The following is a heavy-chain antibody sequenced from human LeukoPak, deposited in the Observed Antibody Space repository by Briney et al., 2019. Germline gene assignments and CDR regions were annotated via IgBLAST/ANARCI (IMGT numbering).Heavy chain of an antibody. CDR1: GYTFTSYG. CDR3: ATSKPDIAVAGPIAPRLYYYYGMDV. Sequence: GASVKVSCKASGYTFTSYGISWVRQAPGQGLEWMGWISAYNGNTNYAQKLQGRVTMTTDTSTSTAYMELRSLRSDDTAVYYCATSKPDIAVAGPIAPRLYYYYGMDVWGQGTTVTVSS. V-gene: IGHV1-18*01. D-gene: IGHD6-19*01. CDR2: ISAYNGNT. J-gene: IGHJ6*02.